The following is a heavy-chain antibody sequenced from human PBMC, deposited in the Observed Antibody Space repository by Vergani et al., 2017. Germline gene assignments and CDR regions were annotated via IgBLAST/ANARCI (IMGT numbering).Heavy chain of an antibody. CDR1: GYTFTDHY. CDR2: VDPEDGET. V-gene: IGHV1-69-2*01. CDR3: ATPQTVTTGGMEV. Sequence: VQLVQSGAEVKKPGASVKVSCKVSGYTFTDHYMHWVKQAPGKGLEWRGLVDPEDGETIYAEKFKGRVTIAADTSTDTAHLELSSLRSEDTAVYYCATPQTVTTGGMEVWGQGTTVIVSS. J-gene: IGHJ6*02. D-gene: IGHD4-17*01.